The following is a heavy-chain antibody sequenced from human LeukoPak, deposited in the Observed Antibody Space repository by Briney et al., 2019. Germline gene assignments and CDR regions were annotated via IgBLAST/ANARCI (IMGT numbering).Heavy chain of an antibody. V-gene: IGHV1-8*03. Sequence: ASVKVSCKASGYTFTSYDINWVRQATGQGVEWMGWVNPNSGNTDYAQKFQGRVTITRNTSISTAYMELSSLRSEDTAVYYCARVGTRRGNWFDPWGQGTLVTVSS. D-gene: IGHD5-12*01. CDR3: ARVGTRRGNWFDP. J-gene: IGHJ5*02. CDR2: VNPNSGNT. CDR1: GYTFTSYD.